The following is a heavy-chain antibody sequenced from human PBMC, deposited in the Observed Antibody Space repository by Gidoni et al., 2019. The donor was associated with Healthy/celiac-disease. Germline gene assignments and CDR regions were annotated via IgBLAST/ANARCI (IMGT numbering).Heavy chain of an antibody. CDR3: AKYSGWHSYWYFDL. V-gene: IGHV3-23*01. Sequence: EVQLLEFGGGLVQTGGSLSLSCAASVFTCSSDAMSWVRQAPGKGLEWVSAISVSGGSTYYADSVKGRFTISRDNSKNTLYLQMNSLRAEDTAVYYCAKYSGWHSYWYFDLWGRGTMVTVSS. J-gene: IGHJ2*01. CDR2: ISVSGGST. D-gene: IGHD5-12*01. CDR1: VFTCSSDA.